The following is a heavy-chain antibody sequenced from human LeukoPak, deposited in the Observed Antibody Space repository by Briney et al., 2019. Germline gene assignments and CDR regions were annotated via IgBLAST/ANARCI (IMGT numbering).Heavy chain of an antibody. CDR1: GFTVSSKY. CDR2: IDSSSTTI. J-gene: IGHJ4*02. Sequence: GGSLRLSCAASGFTVSSKYMSWVRKAPGKGLEWVSYIDSSSTTILYADSVKGRFAISRDNAKSSLYLQMHSPRDEDTAVYYCARDHNWVFDHWGQGTLVTVSS. D-gene: IGHD3-16*01. CDR3: ARDHNWVFDH. V-gene: IGHV3-48*02.